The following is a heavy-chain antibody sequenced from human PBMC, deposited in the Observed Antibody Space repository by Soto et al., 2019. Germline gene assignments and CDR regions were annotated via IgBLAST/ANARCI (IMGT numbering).Heavy chain of an antibody. J-gene: IGHJ5*02. D-gene: IGHD5-12*01. V-gene: IGHV3-23*01. CDR3: AKVSGSNSGYDYGWFDP. Sequence: GGSLRLSCAGSGFTFSSYAMSWVRQAPGKGLEWVSGISVSGGRKYYADSVKGRFTISRDNPKNTLYLQMNSLRAEDTAEYYCAKVSGSNSGYDYGWFDPWGQGTLVTVSS. CDR2: ISVSGGRK. CDR1: GFTFSSYA.